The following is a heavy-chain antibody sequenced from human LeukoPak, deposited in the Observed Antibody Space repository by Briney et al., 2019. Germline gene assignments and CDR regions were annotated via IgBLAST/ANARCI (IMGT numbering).Heavy chain of an antibody. J-gene: IGHJ4*02. CDR3: AKVSWANYFDY. CDR1: GLTFSSYA. V-gene: IGHV3-23*01. CDR2: ISGSGDNT. D-gene: IGHD6-13*01. Sequence: PGGSLRLSCAVSGLTFSSYAMSWVRQAPGKGLEWVSTISGSGDNTYSADSVRGRFTISRDNSKNTLYLQMNSLRAEDTAIYYCAKVSWANYFDYWGQGTLVTVSS.